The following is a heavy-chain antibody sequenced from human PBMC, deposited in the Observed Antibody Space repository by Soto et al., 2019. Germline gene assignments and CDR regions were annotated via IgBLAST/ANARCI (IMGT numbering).Heavy chain of an antibody. J-gene: IGHJ6*02. CDR2: IIPIFGTA. V-gene: IGHV1-69*12. CDR1: GGTFSSYA. CDR3: ARHLGGNHYYYGMDV. Sequence: QVQLVQSGAEVKKPGSSVKVSCKASGGTFSSYAISCVRQAPGQWLEWMGGIIPIFGTADYAQKFQGRVTITADESTSTAYMDLSSLRSEDTAVYYCARHLGGNHYYYGMDVWGQGTTVTVSS. D-gene: IGHD3-16*01.